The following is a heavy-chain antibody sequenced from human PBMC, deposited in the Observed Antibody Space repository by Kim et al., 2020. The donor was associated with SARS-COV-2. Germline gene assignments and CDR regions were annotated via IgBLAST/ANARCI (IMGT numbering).Heavy chain of an antibody. CDR2: ISGSGGST. Sequence: GGSLRLSCAASGFTFSSYAMSWVRQAPGKGLEWVSAISGSGGSTYYADSVKGRFTISRDNSKNTLYLQMNSLRAEDTAVYYCAKDSEPKYYYDSSGPSGAFDIWGQGTMVTVSS. J-gene: IGHJ3*02. CDR3: AKDSEPKYYYDSSGPSGAFDI. V-gene: IGHV3-23*01. CDR1: GFTFSSYA. D-gene: IGHD3-22*01.